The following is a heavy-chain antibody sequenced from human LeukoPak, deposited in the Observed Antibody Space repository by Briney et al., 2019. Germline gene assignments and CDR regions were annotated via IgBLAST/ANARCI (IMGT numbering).Heavy chain of an antibody. CDR2: IDRSGGAI. V-gene: IGHV3-48*04. CDR1: GFTLSTAS. D-gene: IGHD1-1*01. Sequence: GGSLRLSCAASGFTLSTASMNWVRQAPGKGLEWISYIDRSGGAIYYADSVKGRFTISRDNAKNLLYLQMSSLRADDTAVYFCADNLSRWGQGTLVTVSS. J-gene: IGHJ4*02. CDR3: ADNLSR.